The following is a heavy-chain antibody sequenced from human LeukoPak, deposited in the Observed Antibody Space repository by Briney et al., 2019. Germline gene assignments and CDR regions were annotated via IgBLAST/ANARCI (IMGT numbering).Heavy chain of an antibody. V-gene: IGHV3-23*01. CDR2: ISRSGTET. CDR1: GFTFSSSA. D-gene: IGHD4-23*01. Sequence: TGGSLRLSCAASGFTFSSSAMSWVRQAPGKGLEWVSVISRSGTETYHADSVRGRFTISRDNAKNTLYLQMNSLRAEDTAVYYCAKKSPDSSGNPAYDWGQGTLVTVSS. J-gene: IGHJ4*02. CDR3: AKKSPDSSGNPAYD.